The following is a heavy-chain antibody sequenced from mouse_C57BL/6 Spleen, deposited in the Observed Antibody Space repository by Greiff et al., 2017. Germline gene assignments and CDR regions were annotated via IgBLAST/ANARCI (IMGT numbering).Heavy chain of an antibody. V-gene: IGHV5-12*01. CDR3: ARVNLLLGYFDY. CDR2: ISNGGGST. D-gene: IGHD1-1*01. J-gene: IGHJ2*01. Sequence: EVHLVESGGGLVQPGGSLKLSCAASGFTFSDYYMYWVRQTPEKRLEWVAYISNGGGSTYYPDTVKGRFTISRDNAKNTLYLQMSRLKSEDTAMYYCARVNLLLGYFDYWGQGTTLTVSS. CDR1: GFTFSDYY.